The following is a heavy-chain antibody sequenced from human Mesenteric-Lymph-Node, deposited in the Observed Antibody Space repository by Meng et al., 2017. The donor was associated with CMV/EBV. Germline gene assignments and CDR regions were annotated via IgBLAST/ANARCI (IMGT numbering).Heavy chain of an antibody. Sequence: SVKVSCKASGGTFSSYAISWVRQAPGQGLEWMGGIIPIFGTANYAQKFQGRVTMATDTSTSTAYMEVRSLRSDDTAVYYCARTIRYYYGSSDYWGQGTLVTVSS. CDR3: ARTIRYYYGSSDY. V-gene: IGHV1-69*05. CDR1: GGTFSSYA. CDR2: IIPIFGTA. J-gene: IGHJ4*02. D-gene: IGHD3-10*01.